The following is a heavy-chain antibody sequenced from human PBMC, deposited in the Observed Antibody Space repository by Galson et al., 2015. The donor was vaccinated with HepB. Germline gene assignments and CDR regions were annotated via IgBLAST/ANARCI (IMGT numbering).Heavy chain of an antibody. V-gene: IGHV3-33*01. D-gene: IGHD3/OR15-3a*01. CDR2: IWYDGNNK. Sequence: SLRLSCAASGFTFRSYIMHWLRQAPGKGLEWVALIWYDGNNKYYADSVKGRFTVSRDDSKNTLYLEMNSLRAEDTAVYYCARDWTHYFDYWGRGTLVIVSS. CDR3: ARDWTHYFDY. J-gene: IGHJ4*02. CDR1: GFTFRSYI.